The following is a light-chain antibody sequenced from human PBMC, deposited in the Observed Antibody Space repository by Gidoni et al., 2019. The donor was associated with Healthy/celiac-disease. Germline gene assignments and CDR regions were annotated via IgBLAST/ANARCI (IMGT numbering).Light chain of an antibody. CDR3: SSYTSSSTYWV. V-gene: IGLV2-14*01. Sequence: QPASVSGSPGQSITISCTGTSSDVGGYNYVSWYQQHPGKAPKLMIYDVSYRPSGVSNRFSGSKSGNTASLTISGLQAEDEADYYCSSYTSSSTYWVFGGGTKLXVX. J-gene: IGLJ3*02. CDR1: SSDVGGYNY. CDR2: DVS.